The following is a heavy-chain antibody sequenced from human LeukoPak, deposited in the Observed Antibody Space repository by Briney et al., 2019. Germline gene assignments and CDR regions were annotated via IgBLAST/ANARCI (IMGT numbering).Heavy chain of an antibody. V-gene: IGHV3-74*01. CDR2: INSDGSST. D-gene: IGHD1-26*01. Sequence: GGSLRLSCAASGFTFSSYWMHWVRQAPGKGLVWVSRINSDGSSTSYADSVKGRFTISRDNAKNTLYLQMNSLRAEDTAVYYCARARGAAYRNWFDPWGQGTLVTVSS. CDR1: GFTFSSYW. J-gene: IGHJ5*02. CDR3: ARARGAAYRNWFDP.